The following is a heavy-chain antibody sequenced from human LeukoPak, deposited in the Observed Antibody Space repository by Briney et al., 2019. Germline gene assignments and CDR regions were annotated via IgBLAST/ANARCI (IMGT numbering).Heavy chain of an antibody. CDR3: ARDGSYDSSGYLDY. CDR1: GFTFSSYS. CDR2: ISSSSSTI. Sequence: GGSLRLSCAASGFTFSSYSMNWVRQAPGKGLEWVSYISSSSSTIYYADSVKGRFTISRDNAKNSLYLQMNSLRAEDTAVCYCARDGSYDSSGYLDYWGQGTLVTVSS. J-gene: IGHJ4*02. V-gene: IGHV3-48*04. D-gene: IGHD3-22*01.